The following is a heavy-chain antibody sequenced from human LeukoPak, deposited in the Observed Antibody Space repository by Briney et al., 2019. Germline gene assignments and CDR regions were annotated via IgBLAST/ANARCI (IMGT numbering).Heavy chain of an antibody. V-gene: IGHV3-48*03. CDR2: ISSSGSTI. CDR1: GFTFSTYE. CDR3: ARDGLGYSGAFGHWFDP. Sequence: GGSLRLSCAASGFTFSTYEMNWVRQAPGKGLEWVSYISSSGSTINYADSVKGRFTISRDNAKNSLYLQMNSLRAEDTAVYYCARDGLGYSGAFGHWFDPWGLGTLVTVSS. D-gene: IGHD3-10*01. J-gene: IGHJ5*02.